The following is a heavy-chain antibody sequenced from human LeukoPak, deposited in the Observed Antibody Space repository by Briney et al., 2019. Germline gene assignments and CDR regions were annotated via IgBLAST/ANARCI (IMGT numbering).Heavy chain of an antibody. CDR3: ARHAGGYCSSTSCYTGYFQH. V-gene: IGHV4-4*09. D-gene: IGHD2-2*02. Sequence: PSETLSLTCTVSGGSISSYYWSWIRQPPGKGLEWIGYIYTSGSTNCNPSLKSRVTVSVDTSKNQFSLKLSSVTAADTAVYYCARHAGGYCSSTSCYTGYFQHWGQGTLVTVSS. CDR1: GGSISSYY. J-gene: IGHJ1*01. CDR2: IYTSGST.